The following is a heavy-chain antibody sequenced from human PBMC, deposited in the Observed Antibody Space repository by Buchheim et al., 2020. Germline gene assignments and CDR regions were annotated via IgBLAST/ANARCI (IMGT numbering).Heavy chain of an antibody. D-gene: IGHD2-2*01. J-gene: IGHJ6*02. CDR1: GFTFSSFE. CDR3: ARNYCSSTSCPADGIGV. Sequence: EVQLVESGGGLVQPGGSLRLSCAASGFTFSSFEMNWVRQAPGKGLEWVSYISSSGSTIYYADSVKGRFTISRDNAKNSLYLQMNSLRAEDTAVYYCARNYCSSTSCPADGIGVWGQGTT. CDR2: ISSSGSTI. V-gene: IGHV3-48*03.